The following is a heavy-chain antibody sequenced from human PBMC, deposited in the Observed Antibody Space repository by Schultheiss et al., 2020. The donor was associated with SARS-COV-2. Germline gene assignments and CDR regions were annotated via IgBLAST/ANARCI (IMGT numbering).Heavy chain of an antibody. J-gene: IGHJ6*03. Sequence: SETLSLTCTVSGGSISSYYWSWIRQPPGKGLEWIGYIYYSGSTYYNPSLKSRVTISVDTSKNQFSLKLSSVTAADTAVYYCARDGPRVVPAAIYYMDVWGKGTTVTVSS. D-gene: IGHD2-2*01. CDR2: IYYSGST. V-gene: IGHV4-59*01. CDR1: GGSISSYY. CDR3: ARDGPRVVPAAIYYMDV.